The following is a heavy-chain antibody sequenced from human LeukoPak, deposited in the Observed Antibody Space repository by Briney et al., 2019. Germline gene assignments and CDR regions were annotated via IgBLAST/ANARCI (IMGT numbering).Heavy chain of an antibody. D-gene: IGHD1-26*01. V-gene: IGHV4-59*02. CDR2: IYYTGST. J-gene: IGHJ3*02. CDR3: ARDGSGGAFDI. Sequence: SETLSLTCTISGGSVSEYYWSWIRQSPGKGLEWIGYIYYTGSTTYNPSLKSRVTISVDTSKNQFSLKLSSVTAEDTAVYYCARDGSGGAFDIWGQGTMVTVSS. CDR1: GGSVSEYY.